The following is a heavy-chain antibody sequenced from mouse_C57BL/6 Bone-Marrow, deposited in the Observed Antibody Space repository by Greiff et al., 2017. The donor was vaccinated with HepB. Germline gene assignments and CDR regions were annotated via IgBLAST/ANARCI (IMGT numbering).Heavy chain of an antibody. Sequence: EVKLVESGGGLVQPGGSMKLSCVASGFTFSNYWMNWVRQSPEKGLEWVAQIRLKSDNYATHYAESVKGRFTISRDDSKSSVYLQMNNLRAEDTGIYYCTEYYGSSYGAWFAYWGQGTLVTVSA. CDR3: TEYYGSSYGAWFAY. CDR2: IRLKSDNYAT. D-gene: IGHD1-1*01. V-gene: IGHV6-3*01. J-gene: IGHJ3*01. CDR1: GFTFSNYW.